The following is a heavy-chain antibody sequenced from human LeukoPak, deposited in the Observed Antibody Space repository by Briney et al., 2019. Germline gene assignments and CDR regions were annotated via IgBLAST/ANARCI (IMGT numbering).Heavy chain of an antibody. CDR2: IYYSGNT. CDR1: GFTFGDYA. J-gene: IGHJ3*02. V-gene: IGHV4-59*08. CDR3: ARRNDFGI. Sequence: LRLSCTASGFTFGDYAMSWVRQPPGKGLEWIGYIYYSGNTNYNPSLKSRVTISVDTSKNQFSLKLSSVTAADTAVYYCARRNDFGIWGQGTMVTVSS.